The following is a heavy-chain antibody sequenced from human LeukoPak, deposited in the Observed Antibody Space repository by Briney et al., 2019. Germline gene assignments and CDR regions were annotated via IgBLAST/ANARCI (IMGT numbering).Heavy chain of an antibody. CDR2: IMGGGLST. J-gene: IGHJ4*02. CDR1: GFTSTTAW. D-gene: IGHD3-10*01. Sequence: PGGSLRLSCAISGFTSTTAWMTWVRQAPGKGLEWVSRIMGGGLSTDYADSVKGRFTISRDRSQNTLYLQMNSLRVEDTAVFYCAKEVMFRGAPYGTVDYWGQGTLVTVSS. V-gene: IGHV3-NL1*01. CDR3: AKEVMFRGAPYGTVDY.